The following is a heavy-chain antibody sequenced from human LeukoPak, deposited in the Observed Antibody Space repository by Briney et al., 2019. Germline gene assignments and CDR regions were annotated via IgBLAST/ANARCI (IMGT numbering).Heavy chain of an antibody. D-gene: IGHD3-16*01. J-gene: IGHJ4*02. CDR3: ARHYYDYVWGSCTPFDY. V-gene: IGHV4-59*01. CDR2: IYYSGST. Sequence: SETLSLTCTVSGGSISSYYWSWIRQPPGKGLEWIGYIYYSGSTNYNPSLKSRVTISVDTSKNQFSLKLSSVTAADTAVYYCARHYYDYVWGSCTPFDYWGQGTLVTVSS. CDR1: GGSISSYY.